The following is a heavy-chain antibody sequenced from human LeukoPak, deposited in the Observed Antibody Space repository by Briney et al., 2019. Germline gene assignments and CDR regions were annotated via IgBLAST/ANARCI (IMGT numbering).Heavy chain of an antibody. J-gene: IGHJ4*01. CDR2: ITTSSST. Sequence: PGGSLRLSCAASGFSFSDYYMSWVRQAPGKGLEWVSYITTSSSTNYADSVKGRFTISRDNAKNSVVLQMNSLRAEDTAVYYCTRERRGSYYAFESWGQGTLVSVSS. D-gene: IGHD3-16*01. CDR3: TRERRGSYYAFES. V-gene: IGHV3-11*05. CDR1: GFSFSDYY.